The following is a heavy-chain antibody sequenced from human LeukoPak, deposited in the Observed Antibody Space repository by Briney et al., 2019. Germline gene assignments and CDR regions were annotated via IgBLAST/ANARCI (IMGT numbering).Heavy chain of an antibody. J-gene: IGHJ4*02. CDR2: IENDGNTK. CDR3: ARGLIYSGYVSSFDS. V-gene: IGHV3-30*02. Sequence: GGSLRLSCAASGFNFSHNGMHWVRQAPGKGLEWMSFIENDGNTKHLVDSVKGRFTFSRDNSKDMLYFQMSSLRPEDTAVYYCARGLIYSGYVSSFDSWGQGILVTVSS. D-gene: IGHD5-12*01. CDR1: GFNFSHNG.